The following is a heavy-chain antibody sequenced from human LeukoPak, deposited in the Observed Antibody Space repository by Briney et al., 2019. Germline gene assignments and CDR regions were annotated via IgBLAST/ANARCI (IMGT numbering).Heavy chain of an antibody. J-gene: IGHJ3*02. D-gene: IGHD3-3*01. V-gene: IGHV1-69*01. CDR2: IIPIFGTA. Sequence: SSVKVSCKASGGTFSSYAISWVRQAPGQGLEWMGGIIPIFGTANYAQKFQGRVTITADESTSTAYMELRRLRSEDTAVYYCARGSELRFLEWLLLDAFDIWGQGTMVTVSS. CDR1: GGTFSSYA. CDR3: ARGSELRFLEWLLLDAFDI.